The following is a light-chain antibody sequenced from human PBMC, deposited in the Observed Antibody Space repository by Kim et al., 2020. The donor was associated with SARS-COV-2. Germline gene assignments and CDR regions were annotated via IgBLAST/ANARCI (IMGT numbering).Light chain of an antibody. CDR3: QQDYNCPIT. CDR1: QNISRW. J-gene: IGKJ5*01. CDR2: DAS. Sequence: ASVGDRVTVTCRATQNISRWLAWYQQKPGKAPKLLSYDASTLESGVPSRFSGSGSGTEFTLTISSLQPEDFTAYYCQQDYNCPITVGQGTRLEIK. V-gene: IGKV1-12*01.